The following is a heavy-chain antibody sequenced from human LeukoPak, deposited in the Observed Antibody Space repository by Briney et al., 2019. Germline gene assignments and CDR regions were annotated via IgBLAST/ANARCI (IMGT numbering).Heavy chain of an antibody. CDR2: IYYSGST. CDR1: GGSMNSYY. Sequence: PSGTLSLTCTVSGGSMNSYYWTWIRQPPGKGLEWIGYIYYSGSTNYNPSLKSRVTISVDTSKNQFSLKLSSVTAADTAVYYCARGRGRLAARPYYYYYYMDVWGKGTTVTVSS. CDR3: ARGRGRLAARPYYYYYYMDV. J-gene: IGHJ6*03. V-gene: IGHV4-59*12. D-gene: IGHD6-6*01.